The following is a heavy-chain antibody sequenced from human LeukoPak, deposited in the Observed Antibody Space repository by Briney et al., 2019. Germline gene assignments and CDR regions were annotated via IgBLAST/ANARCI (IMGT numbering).Heavy chain of an antibody. Sequence: GGSLRLSCAASGFTVRDSYMSWVRQAPGKRLEWLAFIYVSGTTFYAASVKGRFTISRDNSKNTVYFQMNSLRAEDTALYYCGRHAYGGSPPLSWGQGTLVTVSS. D-gene: IGHD3-10*01. CDR2: IYVSGTT. CDR1: GFTVRDSY. V-gene: IGHV3-66*04. J-gene: IGHJ4*02. CDR3: GRHAYGGSPPLS.